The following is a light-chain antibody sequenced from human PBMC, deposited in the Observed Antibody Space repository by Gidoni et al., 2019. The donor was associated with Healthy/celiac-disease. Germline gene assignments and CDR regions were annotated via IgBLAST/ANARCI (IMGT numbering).Light chain of an antibody. CDR3: QQCNNWPYT. J-gene: IGKJ2*01. V-gene: IGKV3-15*01. CDR1: QSVSSN. CDR2: GAS. Sequence: ELVMTQPPATLSVSLAERATLSCRASQSVSSNLAWYQQQPGQAPKLLIYGASTRATGIPARFSGSGSGTEFTLTISSLQSEDFAIYYCQQCNNWPYTFGQGTKLEIK.